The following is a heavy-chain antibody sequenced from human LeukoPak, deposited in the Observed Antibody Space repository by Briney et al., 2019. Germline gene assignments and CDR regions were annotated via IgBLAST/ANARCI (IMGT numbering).Heavy chain of an antibody. CDR1: GGSISSYY. D-gene: IGHD4-17*01. Sequence: SETLSLTCTVSGGSISSYYWSWIRQPPGKGLEWIGYIYYSGSTNCNPSLKSRVTISVDTSKNQFSLKLSSVTAADTAVYYCARGTTVTLPGYWGQGTLVTVSS. CDR2: IYYSGST. CDR3: ARGTTVTLPGY. V-gene: IGHV4-59*01. J-gene: IGHJ4*02.